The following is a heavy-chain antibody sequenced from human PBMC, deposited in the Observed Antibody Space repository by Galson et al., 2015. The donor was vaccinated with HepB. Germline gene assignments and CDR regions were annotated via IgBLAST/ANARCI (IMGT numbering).Heavy chain of an antibody. Sequence: CKASGGTFSSYAISWVRQAPGQGLEWMGGIIPIFGTANYAQKFQGRVTITADESTSTAYMELSSLRSEDTAVYYCARVGYCSSTSCYTARCGERQMCAFDIWGQGTMVTVSS. D-gene: IGHD2-2*02. CDR3: ARVGYCSSTSCYTARCGERQMCAFDI. CDR2: IIPIFGTA. CDR1: GGTFSSYA. J-gene: IGHJ3*02. V-gene: IGHV1-69*01.